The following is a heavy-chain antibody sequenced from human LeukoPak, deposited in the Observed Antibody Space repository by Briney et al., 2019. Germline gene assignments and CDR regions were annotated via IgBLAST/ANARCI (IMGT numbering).Heavy chain of an antibody. CDR1: GFTFSSYS. J-gene: IGHJ2*01. V-gene: IGHV3-21*01. Sequence: PGGSLRLSCAASGFTFSSYSMNWVRQAPGKGLEWVSSISSSSSYIYYADSVKGRFTISRDNAKNSLYLQMNSLRAEDTAVYYCASFWSGYYRHFDLWGRGTLVTVSS. CDR2: ISSSSSYI. D-gene: IGHD3-3*01. CDR3: ASFWSGYYRHFDL.